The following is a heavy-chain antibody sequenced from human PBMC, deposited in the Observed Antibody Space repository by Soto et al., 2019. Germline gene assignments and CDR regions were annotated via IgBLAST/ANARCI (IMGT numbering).Heavy chain of an antibody. V-gene: IGHV1-24*01. D-gene: IGHD3-3*01. CDR3: VYLEWTQMYYFDY. CDR1: GYTLTELS. CDR2: FDPEDGET. J-gene: IGHJ4*02. Sequence: APVEVSCKVSGYTLTELSMHWVRQAPGKGLEWMGGFDPEDGETIYAQKFQGRATMTEDTSTDTACMELRSLRSDDTAVYYCVYLEWTQMYYFDYWGQGTLVTVSS.